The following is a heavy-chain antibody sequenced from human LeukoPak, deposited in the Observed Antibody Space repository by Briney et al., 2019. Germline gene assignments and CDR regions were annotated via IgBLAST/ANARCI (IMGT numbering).Heavy chain of an antibody. CDR2: ISSDGSST. CDR3: ARRRTSGDYDY. J-gene: IGHJ4*02. V-gene: IGHV3-74*01. Sequence: GGSLRLSCAASGFTFSSYWMHWVRQAPGKGLVWVSRISSDGSSTDYADSVKGRFTISRDNAKNTLYLQMNSLRAEDTAVYNCARRRTSGDYDYWGQGTLVTVSS. CDR1: GFTFSSYW. D-gene: IGHD1-26*01.